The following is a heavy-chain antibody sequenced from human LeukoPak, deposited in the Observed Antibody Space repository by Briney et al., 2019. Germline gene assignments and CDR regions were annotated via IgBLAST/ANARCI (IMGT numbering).Heavy chain of an antibody. CDR1: EFTFSSYA. Sequence: GGSLRLSCAASEFTFSSYAMSWVRQAPGKGLEWVSAISYSGGSTYYADSVKGRFTISRDNSKNTLYMQMNSLRAEDTAVYYCAKDQRSIAVAGYFDYWGQGTLVTVSS. J-gene: IGHJ4*02. D-gene: IGHD6-19*01. CDR3: AKDQRSIAVAGYFDY. V-gene: IGHV3-23*01. CDR2: ISYSGGST.